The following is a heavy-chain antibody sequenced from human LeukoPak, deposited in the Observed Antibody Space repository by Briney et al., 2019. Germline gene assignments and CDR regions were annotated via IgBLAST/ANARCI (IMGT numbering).Heavy chain of an antibody. V-gene: IGHV1-69*04. J-gene: IGHJ4*02. CDR1: GGTFSSYA. Sequence: RASVKVSCKASGGTFSSYAISWVRQAPGQGLEWMGRIIPILGIANYAQKFQGRVTITADKSTSTAYMELSSLRSEDTAVYYCAREYYYDSSGYYPLDYWGQGTLVTVSS. D-gene: IGHD3-22*01. CDR3: AREYYYDSSGYYPLDY. CDR2: IIPILGIA.